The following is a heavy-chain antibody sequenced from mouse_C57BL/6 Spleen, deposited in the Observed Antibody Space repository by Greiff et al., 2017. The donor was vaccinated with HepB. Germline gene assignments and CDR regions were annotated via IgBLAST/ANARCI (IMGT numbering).Heavy chain of an antibody. CDR1: GFSLTSYG. V-gene: IGHV2-4*01. CDR3: ANYGSSPYYYAMDY. CDR2: IWSGGST. Sequence: QVQLKESGPGLVQPSQSLSITCTVSGFSLTSYGVHWVRQPPGKGLEWLGVIWSGGSTDYNAAFISRLSISKDNSKSQVFFKMNSLQADDTAIYYCANYGSSPYYYAMDYWGQGTSVTVSS. D-gene: IGHD1-1*01. J-gene: IGHJ4*01.